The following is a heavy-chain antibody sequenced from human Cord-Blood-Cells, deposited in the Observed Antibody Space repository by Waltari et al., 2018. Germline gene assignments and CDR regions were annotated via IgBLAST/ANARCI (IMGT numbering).Heavy chain of an antibody. Sequence: QVQLVQSGAEVKKPGASVKVSCKASGYTFTSYDIHWVRQATGQGLAWMGWMNPNSGTTGYAQKFQGRVTMTRNTSISTAYMELSSLRSEDTAVYYCARGRPGVTPYYYGMDVWGQGTTVTVSS. CDR2: MNPNSGTT. V-gene: IGHV1-8*01. D-gene: IGHD2-21*02. CDR3: ARGRPGVTPYYYGMDV. J-gene: IGHJ6*02. CDR1: GYTFTSYD.